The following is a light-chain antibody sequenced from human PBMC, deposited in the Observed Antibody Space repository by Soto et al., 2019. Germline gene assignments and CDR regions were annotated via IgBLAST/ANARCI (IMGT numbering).Light chain of an antibody. J-gene: IGLJ1*01. Sequence: QSVLTQPASVSGSPGQSITISCTGTSSDVGSYNLVSWYQHHPGKAPKLLIFEASKRPSGISNRFSGSKSDNTASLAISGLQAEDEADYYCCSYEGFSPYALGTGNKVTVL. CDR1: SSDVGSYNL. CDR2: EAS. CDR3: CSYEGFSPYA. V-gene: IGLV2-23*01.